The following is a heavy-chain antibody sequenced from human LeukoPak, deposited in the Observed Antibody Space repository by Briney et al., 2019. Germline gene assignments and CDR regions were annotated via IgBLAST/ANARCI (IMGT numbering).Heavy chain of an antibody. D-gene: IGHD2-15*01. V-gene: IGHV3-11*04. CDR2: ISSSGSPI. J-gene: IGHJ4*02. CDR3: ARDRWELRLLFDY. Sequence: PGGSLRLSCAASGFTFSDHYMSWIRQAPGKGLESVSYISSSGSPIYYADSVKGRFTVSRDNAKKSLYLQMNNLRAEDTAVYFCARDRWELRLLFDYWGQGSLVTVSS. CDR1: GFTFSDHY.